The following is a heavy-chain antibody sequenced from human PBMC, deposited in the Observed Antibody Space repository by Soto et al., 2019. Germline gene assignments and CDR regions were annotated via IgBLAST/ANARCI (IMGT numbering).Heavy chain of an antibody. CDR2: ISSSSSYI. J-gene: IGHJ6*02. V-gene: IGHV3-21*01. CDR1: GFTFSSYS. Sequence: PGGSLRLSCAASGFTFSSYSMNWVRQAPGKGLEWVSSISSSSSYIYYADSVKGRFTISRDNAKNSLYLQMNSLRAEDTAVYYCARDPRETAAGPYYYYGMDGWGQGTTVTVSS. D-gene: IGHD6-13*01. CDR3: ARDPRETAAGPYYYYGMDG.